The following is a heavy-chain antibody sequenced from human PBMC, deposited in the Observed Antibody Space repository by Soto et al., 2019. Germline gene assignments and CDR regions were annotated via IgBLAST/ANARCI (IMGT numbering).Heavy chain of an antibody. Sequence: GGSLRLSCAASGFTFSDYYMSWIRQAPGKGLEWVSYISSSGSTIYYADSVKGRFTISRDNAKNSLYLQMNSLRAEDTAVYYCARDTMYYDFWSGYRGYPMDVWGKGTTVTVSS. D-gene: IGHD3-3*01. V-gene: IGHV3-11*01. CDR3: ARDTMYYDFWSGYRGYPMDV. J-gene: IGHJ6*03. CDR1: GFTFSDYY. CDR2: ISSSGSTI.